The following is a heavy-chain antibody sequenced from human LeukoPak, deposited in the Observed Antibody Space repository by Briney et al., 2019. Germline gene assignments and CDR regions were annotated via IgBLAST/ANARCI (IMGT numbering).Heavy chain of an antibody. CDR1: GGSFSGYY. J-gene: IGHJ6*03. CDR2: INHSGST. Sequence: SETLSLTCAVYGGSFSGYYWSWIRQPPGKGLEWIGEINHSGSTNYNPSLKSRVTISVDTSKNQFSLKLSSVTAADTALYYCARLSIGATTPLNYYYYYMDVWGKGTTVTVSS. CDR3: ARLSIGATTPLNYYYYYMDV. V-gene: IGHV4-34*01. D-gene: IGHD1-26*01.